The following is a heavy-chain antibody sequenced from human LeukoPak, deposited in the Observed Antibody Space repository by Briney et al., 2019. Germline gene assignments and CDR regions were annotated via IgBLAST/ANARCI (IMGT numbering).Heavy chain of an antibody. Sequence: GASVKVSCKASGGTFSSYAISWVRQAPGQGLEWMGGIIPIFGTANYAQKFQGRVTITTDESTSAAYMELSSLRSEGTAVYYCATRPLYGGNYDGWGQGTLVTVSS. J-gene: IGHJ4*02. CDR3: ATRPLYGGNYDG. CDR1: GGTFSSYA. V-gene: IGHV1-69*05. CDR2: IIPIFGTA. D-gene: IGHD4-23*01.